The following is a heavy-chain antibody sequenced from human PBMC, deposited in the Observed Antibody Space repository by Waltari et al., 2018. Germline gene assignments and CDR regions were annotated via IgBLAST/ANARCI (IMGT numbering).Heavy chain of an antibody. CDR3: ARDSTGARTEDTWYYFDY. Sequence: EVQLVESGGGLVQPGGSLRLSCAASGFTFSSYAMSWVRQGPGTGLEWVSAISGSGGSTYYADSVKGRFTISRDNAKNSLYLQMNSLRAEDTAVYYCARDSTGARTEDTWYYFDYWGQGTLVTVSS. CDR2: ISGSGGST. D-gene: IGHD1-26*01. J-gene: IGHJ4*02. V-gene: IGHV3-23*04. CDR1: GFTFSSYA.